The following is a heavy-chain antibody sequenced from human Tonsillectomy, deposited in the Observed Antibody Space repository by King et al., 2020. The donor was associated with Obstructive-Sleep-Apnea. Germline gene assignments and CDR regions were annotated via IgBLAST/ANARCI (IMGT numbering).Heavy chain of an antibody. CDR2: IYYSGNT. J-gene: IGHJ4*02. Sequence: QLQLQESGPGLVKPSETLSLTCTVSGVSIRSSSYYWGWIRQPPGQGLGGIGGIYYSGNTNYNPSLKRRVTISVAPSQNQFSLKLSSVTAADTAVYYCARGWGSLDYWGQGTLVTVSS. V-gene: IGHV4-39*07. D-gene: IGHD3-16*01. CDR3: ARGWGSLDY. CDR1: GVSIRSSSYY.